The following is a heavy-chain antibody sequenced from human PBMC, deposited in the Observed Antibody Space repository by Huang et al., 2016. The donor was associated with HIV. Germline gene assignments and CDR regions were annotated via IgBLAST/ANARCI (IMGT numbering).Heavy chain of an antibody. J-gene: IGHJ6*03. D-gene: IGHD4-17*01. CDR2: VRSIAFGGAS. V-gene: IGHV3-49*04. Sequence: VESGGDAVQSGRSLRLSCRGSGFIFNDFAIKWVRQSPRKGLEWIVFVRSIAFGGASKSAPSVKDRFSVSRDEAKNVAFLQMENLQVDDTAVYYCSPTGDDYFYYYMDVWGNGTTVIVS. CDR3: SPTGDDYFYYYMDV. CDR1: GFIFNDFA.